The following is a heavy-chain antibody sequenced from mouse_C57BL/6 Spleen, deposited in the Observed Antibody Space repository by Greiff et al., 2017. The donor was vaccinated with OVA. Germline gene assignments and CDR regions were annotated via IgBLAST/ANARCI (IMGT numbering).Heavy chain of an antibody. CDR2: SRNKAIDYTT. D-gene: IGHD1-1*01. J-gene: IGHJ3*01. CDR3: ARDEDYYGSSYSFAY. CDR1: GFTFSDFY. V-gene: IGHV7-1*01. Sequence: EVKLMESGGGLVQSGRSLRLSCATSGFTFSDFYMEWVRQAPGKGLEWIAASRNKAIDYTTEYSASVKGRFIVSRDTSQSTLYLQMNALRAEDTAIYYCARDEDYYGSSYSFAYWGQGTLVTVSA.